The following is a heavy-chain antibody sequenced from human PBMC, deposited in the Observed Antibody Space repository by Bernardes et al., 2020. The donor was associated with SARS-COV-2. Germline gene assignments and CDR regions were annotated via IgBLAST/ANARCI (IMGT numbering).Heavy chain of an antibody. V-gene: IGHV4-34*01. CDR2: MNHGGST. CDR3: ARGPIYYDNSGYYVD. D-gene: IGHD3-22*01. J-gene: IGHJ4*02. Sequence: SETLSLTCAVYAGSLSGYDWSWIRQPPGKGLEWIGEMNHGGSTNYNPSLKSRVAISVDTSRNQFFLKLNSVTAADTAVYYCARGPIYYDNSGYYVDWGQGALVTVSS. CDR1: AGSLSGYD.